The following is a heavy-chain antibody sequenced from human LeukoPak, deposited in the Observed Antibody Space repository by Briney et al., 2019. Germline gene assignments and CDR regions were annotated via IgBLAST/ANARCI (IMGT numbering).Heavy chain of an antibody. V-gene: IGHV4-59*01. Sequence: PSETLSLTCTVSGVSISSYYWSWIRQPPGKGLEWIGYIYYSGSTNYNPSLKSRVTISVDTSKNQFSLKLSSVTAADTAVYYCASGIAATNWGQGTLVTVSS. D-gene: IGHD6-13*01. CDR2: IYYSGST. J-gene: IGHJ4*02. CDR1: GVSISSYY. CDR3: ASGIAATN.